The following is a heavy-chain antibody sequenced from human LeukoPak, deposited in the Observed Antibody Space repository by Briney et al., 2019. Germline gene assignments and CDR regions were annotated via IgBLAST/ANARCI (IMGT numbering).Heavy chain of an antibody. CDR1: GFTFSSYA. V-gene: IGHV3-23*01. Sequence: GGSLRLSCAASGFTFSSYAMSWVRQAPGKGLEWVSAIRASGENTYYADSVKGRFAISRDNSKNTLYLQMNSLRAEDTAIYYCAKARGYSYAYEFHFEHWGQGTLVTVSS. CDR3: AKARGYSYAYEFHFEH. J-gene: IGHJ4*02. CDR2: IRASGENT. D-gene: IGHD5-18*01.